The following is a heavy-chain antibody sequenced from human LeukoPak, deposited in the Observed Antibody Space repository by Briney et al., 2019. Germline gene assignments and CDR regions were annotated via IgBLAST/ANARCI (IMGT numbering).Heavy chain of an antibody. J-gene: IGHJ4*02. Sequence: KAGGSLRLSCAASGFTFSDYYMSWIRQAPGKGLEWVSYISSSGSTIYYADSVKGRFTISRDNAKNSLYLQMNSLRAEDTAVYYCARTNIAARPPYFDYWGQGTLVTVSS. V-gene: IGHV3-11*04. CDR3: ARTNIAARPPYFDY. CDR2: ISSSGSTI. CDR1: GFTFSDYY. D-gene: IGHD6-6*01.